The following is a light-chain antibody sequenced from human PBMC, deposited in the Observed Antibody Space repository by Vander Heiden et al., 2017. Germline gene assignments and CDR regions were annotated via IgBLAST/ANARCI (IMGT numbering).Light chain of an antibody. CDR1: SSDVGDYNY. Sequence: QSALTQPASASGSPGQSLTISCTGTSSDVGDYNYVSWYQHHPGKAPKLLIYDVSDRPSGVSNRFSGSKSGNTASLTISGLQADDEADYYCSSYTSSSALYVFGTGTKVSVL. V-gene: IGLV2-14*03. CDR2: DVS. CDR3: SSYTSSSALYV. J-gene: IGLJ1*01.